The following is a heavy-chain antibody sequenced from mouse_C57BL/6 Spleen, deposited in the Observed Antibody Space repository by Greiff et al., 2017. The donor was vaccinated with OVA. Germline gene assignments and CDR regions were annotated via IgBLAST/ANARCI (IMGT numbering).Heavy chain of an antibody. J-gene: IGHJ2*01. CDR2: INPSNGGT. CDR3: ASPHYG. CDR1: GYTFTSSW. D-gene: IGHD1-1*01. V-gene: IGHV1-53*01. Sequence: QVHVKQSGTELVKPGASVKLSCKASGYTFTSSWMHWVKQRPGQGLEWIGNINPSNGGTNYNEKFKSKATLTVDKSSSTAYMQRSSLTSEDAAVYYWASPHYGWGQGTTRTVSS.